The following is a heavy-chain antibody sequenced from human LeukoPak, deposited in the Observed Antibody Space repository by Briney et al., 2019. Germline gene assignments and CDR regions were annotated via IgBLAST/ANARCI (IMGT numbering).Heavy chain of an antibody. D-gene: IGHD2-15*01. CDR3: ARDGGCSGGSCYSGWFDP. Sequence: ASVKVSCKASGGTFSSYAISWVRQAPGQGLEWMGRIIPIFGTANYAQKFQGRVTITTDESTSTAYMELSSLRSEDTAVYYCARDGGCSGGSCYSGWFDPWGQGTLVTVSS. CDR1: GGTFSSYA. CDR2: IIPIFGTA. J-gene: IGHJ5*02. V-gene: IGHV1-69*05.